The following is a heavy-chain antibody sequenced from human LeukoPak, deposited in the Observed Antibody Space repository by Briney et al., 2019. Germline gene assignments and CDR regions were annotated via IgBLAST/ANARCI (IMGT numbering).Heavy chain of an antibody. D-gene: IGHD5-12*01. CDR1: GSYISSSSYS. V-gene: IGHV4-30-4*07. J-gene: IGHJ4*02. Sequence: SETLSLTCTVSGSYISSSSYSWSWIRQPPGKGLEWIGYIYYSDSTYYNPSLKSRVTISIDTSKNQFSLKLNSVTAADTAVYYCASHSGGYAYWGQGTLVTVSS. CDR3: ASHSGGYAY. CDR2: IYYSDST.